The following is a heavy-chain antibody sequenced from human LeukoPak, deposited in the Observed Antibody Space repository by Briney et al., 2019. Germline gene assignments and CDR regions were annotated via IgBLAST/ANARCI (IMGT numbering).Heavy chain of an antibody. CDR1: GFTFSSYG. D-gene: IGHD4-17*01. J-gene: IGHJ4*02. CDR2: ISGSGGST. Sequence: GGSLRLSCAASGFTFSSYGMSWVRQAPGKGLEWVSAISGSGGSTYYADSVKGRFTISRDNSKNTLYLQMNSLRAEDTAVYYCAKFGTVTTFLLWYFDYWGQGTLVTVSS. CDR3: AKFGTVTTFLLWYFDY. V-gene: IGHV3-23*01.